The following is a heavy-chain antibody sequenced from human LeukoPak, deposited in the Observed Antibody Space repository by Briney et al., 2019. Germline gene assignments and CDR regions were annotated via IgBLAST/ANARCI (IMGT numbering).Heavy chain of an antibody. CDR1: GFTFSSYS. D-gene: IGHD6-6*01. J-gene: IGHJ3*02. CDR2: ISSSSSTI. CDR3: ARDPFIAARPGAFDI. V-gene: IGHV3-48*01. Sequence: GGSLRLSCSASGFTFSSYSMNWVRQAPGKGLEWVSYISSSSSTIYYADSVKGRFTISRDNAKNSLYLQMNSLRAEDTAVYYCARDPFIAARPGAFDIWGQGTMVTVSP.